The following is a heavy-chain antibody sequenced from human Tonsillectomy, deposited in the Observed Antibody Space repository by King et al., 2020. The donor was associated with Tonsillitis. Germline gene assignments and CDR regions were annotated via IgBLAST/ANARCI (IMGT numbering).Heavy chain of an antibody. CDR1: GFSLSNARMG. Sequence: QLTLKESGPVLVKPTETLTLTCTVSGFSLSNARMGVSWIRQPPGKALEWLAHIFSNDEKSYSTSLKSRLTISKDTSKSQVVLTMTNMDPVDTATYYCARMPEDDFWSGYYTSKGPFDYWGQGTLVTVSS. J-gene: IGHJ4*02. CDR3: ARMPEDDFWSGYYTSKGPFDY. V-gene: IGHV2-26*01. D-gene: IGHD3-3*01. CDR2: IFSNDEK.